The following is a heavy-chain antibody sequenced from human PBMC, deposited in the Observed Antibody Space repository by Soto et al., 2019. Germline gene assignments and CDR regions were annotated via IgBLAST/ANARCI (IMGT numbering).Heavy chain of an antibody. Sequence: SETLSLTCTVSGGPISSSSYYWGWIRQPPGKGLEWIGSIYYSGSTYYNPSLKSRVTISVDTSKNQFSLKLSSVTAADTAVYYCARVWGGAFDIWGQGTMVTVSS. CDR1: GGPISSSSYY. J-gene: IGHJ3*02. D-gene: IGHD3-10*01. CDR3: ARVWGGAFDI. V-gene: IGHV4-39*01. CDR2: IYYSGST.